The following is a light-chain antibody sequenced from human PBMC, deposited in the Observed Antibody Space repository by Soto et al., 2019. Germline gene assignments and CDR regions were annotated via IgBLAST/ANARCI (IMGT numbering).Light chain of an antibody. CDR1: QRVSSSY. V-gene: IGKV3-20*01. J-gene: IGKJ1*01. CDR3: QQCGSSPT. CDR2: GAS. Sequence: EIVLTQSPGTLSLSPAERATLSCRARQRVSSSYLAWYQQKPCQAPRLLIYGASSRATGFPDRFSGSGSGTDFTLSIIRLEPEDFAVYYCQQCGSSPTFGQGTKVDIK.